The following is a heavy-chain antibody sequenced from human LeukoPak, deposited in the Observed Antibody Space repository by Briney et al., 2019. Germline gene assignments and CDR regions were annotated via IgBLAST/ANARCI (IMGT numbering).Heavy chain of an antibody. Sequence: ASVKVSCKVSGYTLTELSMHWVRQAPGKGLEWMGGFDPEDAETIYAQKFQGRITMTEDTSTDTAYMELSSLIPEDTAVYYCTTDRRTIFEPFDYWGQGTLVTVSA. CDR1: GYTLTELS. CDR2: FDPEDAET. J-gene: IGHJ4*02. V-gene: IGHV1-24*01. D-gene: IGHD3-3*01. CDR3: TTDRRTIFEPFDY.